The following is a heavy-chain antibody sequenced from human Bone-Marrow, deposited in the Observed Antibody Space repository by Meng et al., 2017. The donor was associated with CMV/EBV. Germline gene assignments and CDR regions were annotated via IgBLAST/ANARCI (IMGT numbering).Heavy chain of an antibody. J-gene: IGHJ6*02. V-gene: IGHV3-11*01. Sequence: GESLKISCAASGFTFSDYYMSWIRQAPGKGLEWVSYISSSGSIIYYADSVKGRFTISRDNAKNSLYLQMNSLRAEDTAVYYCARASGRGADYYYYGMDVWGQGTTVTVSS. CDR3: ARASGRGADYYYYGMDV. CDR2: ISSSGSII. CDR1: GFTFSDYY. D-gene: IGHD3-10*01.